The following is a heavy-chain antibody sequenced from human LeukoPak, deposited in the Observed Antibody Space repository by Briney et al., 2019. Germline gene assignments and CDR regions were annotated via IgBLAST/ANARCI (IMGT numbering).Heavy chain of an antibody. CDR1: GFTFSSYA. Sequence: PGGSLRLSCAASGFTFSSYAMSWVRQAPGKGLEWVSVISGSGGSANHVDSVKGRFTISRDNSKNTLYLQMNSLRAEDTAVYYCAKDGNYYGPDPPGYWGQGTLVTVSS. D-gene: IGHD3-10*01. CDR3: AKDGNYYGPDPPGY. CDR2: ISGSGGSA. J-gene: IGHJ4*02. V-gene: IGHV3-23*01.